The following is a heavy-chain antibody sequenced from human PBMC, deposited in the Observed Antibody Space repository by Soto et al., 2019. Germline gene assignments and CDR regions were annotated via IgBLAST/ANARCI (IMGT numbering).Heavy chain of an antibody. CDR3: ARGYDTALAPIF. J-gene: IGHJ4*02. Sequence: SESPDLTSAVYGRAFSSHHWTWIGQTPGKGLEWIGEINHLTTTNYNPSLKSRVIISLDTPKNQFSLKLSSVTAADTAVYYCARGYDTALAPIFWGQGILVTVSS. CDR1: GRAFSSHH. D-gene: IGHD5-18*01. V-gene: IGHV4-34*01. CDR2: INHLTTT.